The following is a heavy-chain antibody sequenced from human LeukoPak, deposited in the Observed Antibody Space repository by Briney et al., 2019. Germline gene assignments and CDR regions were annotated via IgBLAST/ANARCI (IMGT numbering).Heavy chain of an antibody. Sequence: ASVKVSCKASGYTFTNYGIGWVRQAPGQGLEWMGWISPFNGHTNYAQKLQGRVTMTTDTSTSTAYMELRSLRSDDTAVYYCARDGPRSSGYYWGSLINSFGYYYYYMDVWGKGTTVTVSS. D-gene: IGHD3-22*01. CDR2: ISPFNGHT. CDR3: ARDGPRSSGYYWGSLINSFGYYYYYMDV. CDR1: GYTFTNYG. J-gene: IGHJ6*03. V-gene: IGHV1-18*01.